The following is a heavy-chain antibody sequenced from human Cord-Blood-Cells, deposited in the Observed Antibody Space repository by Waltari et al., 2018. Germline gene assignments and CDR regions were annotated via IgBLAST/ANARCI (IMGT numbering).Heavy chain of an antibody. Sequence: QVQLVESGGGVVQPGRSLRLSCAASGFTFSSYGMHWVRQAPGKGLEWVAVISYDGSNKYYADSVKGRFTISRDNSKNTLYLQMNSLRAEDTAVYYGAKDRGGGGTVVTPLDYWGQGTLVTVSS. CDR1: GFTFSSYG. CDR3: AKDRGGGGTVVTPLDY. J-gene: IGHJ4*02. CDR2: ISYDGSNK. V-gene: IGHV3-30*18. D-gene: IGHD2-21*02.